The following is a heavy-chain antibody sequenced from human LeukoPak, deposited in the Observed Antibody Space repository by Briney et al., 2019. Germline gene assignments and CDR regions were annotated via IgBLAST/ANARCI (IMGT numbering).Heavy chain of an antibody. D-gene: IGHD5-24*01. CDR3: AREMGFDP. CDR1: GFTFSAYT. CDR2: IIAKSNTP. J-gene: IGHJ5*02. V-gene: IGHV3-21*01. Sequence: GGSLRLSCAASGFTFSAYTMNWVRQAPGKGLEWVSAIIAKSNTPYYAGSVKGRFTISRDNAKNSLYLQMNSLRAEDTAVYYCAREMGFDPWGQGTLVTVSS.